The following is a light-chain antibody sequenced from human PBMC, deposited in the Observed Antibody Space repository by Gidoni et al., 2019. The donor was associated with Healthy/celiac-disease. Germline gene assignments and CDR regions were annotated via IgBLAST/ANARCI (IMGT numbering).Light chain of an antibody. Sequence: EIVLTQSPATLSLSPGERATLSCRARQSVSSYLAWYQQKPGQAPRLLIYDASNRATGIPARFSGSGSGPDFTLTISSLEPEDFAVYYCQQRSNWPPLTFGGXTKVEIK. CDR2: DAS. J-gene: IGKJ4*01. CDR3: QQRSNWPPLT. V-gene: IGKV3-11*01. CDR1: QSVSSY.